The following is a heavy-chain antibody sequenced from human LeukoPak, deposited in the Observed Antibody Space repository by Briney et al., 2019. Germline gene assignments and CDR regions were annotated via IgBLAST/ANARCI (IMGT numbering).Heavy chain of an antibody. CDR1: GFTFSSYE. CDR3: ASRSPVVVVAGSTDY. J-gene: IGHJ4*02. CDR2: FSSSGSTI. V-gene: IGHV3-48*03. Sequence: PGGSMRLSCAASGFTFSSYETNWVRQAPGKGLEWVSYFSSSGSTIYYADSVKGRFTISRDNAKNSLYLQMNSLRAEDTAVYYCASRSPVVVVAGSTDYWGQGTLVTVSS. D-gene: IGHD2-15*01.